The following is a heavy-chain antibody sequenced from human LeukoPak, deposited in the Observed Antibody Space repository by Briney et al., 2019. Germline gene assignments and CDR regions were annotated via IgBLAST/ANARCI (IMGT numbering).Heavy chain of an antibody. Sequence: GGSLRLSRAASRFIFRSYAMSWVGQATGKGLEWGSIISHTGGSTYYADSVKGGFTISTDNSQNTLYVQINSLRAEDTAVYYCAKSGQYDGSGYYLVPFDYCGQGTLVTVSS. CDR3: AKSGQYDGSGYYLVPFDY. V-gene: IGHV3-23*01. J-gene: IGHJ4*02. CDR2: ISHTGGST. CDR1: RFIFRSYA. D-gene: IGHD3-22*01.